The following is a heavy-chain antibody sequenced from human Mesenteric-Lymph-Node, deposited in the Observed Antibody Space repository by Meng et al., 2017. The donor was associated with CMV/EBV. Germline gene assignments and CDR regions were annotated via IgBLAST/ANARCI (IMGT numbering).Heavy chain of an antibody. V-gene: IGHV4-31*03. D-gene: IGHD3-10*01. Sequence: SETLSLTCTVSGDSITSGTYYWTWIRQHPGKGLEWIGYIFYTGSTFYNPSLKSRLSISVDTSKNQFSLKLSSMTAADTAVYFCARDDDGLGIYYGMDLWGQGTTVTVSS. CDR3: ARDDDGLGIYYGMDL. J-gene: IGHJ6*02. CDR2: IFYTGST. CDR1: GDSITSGTYY.